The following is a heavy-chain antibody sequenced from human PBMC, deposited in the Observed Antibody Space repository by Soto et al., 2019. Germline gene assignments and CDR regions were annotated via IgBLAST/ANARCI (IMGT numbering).Heavy chain of an antibody. J-gene: IGHJ4*02. D-gene: IGHD3-3*01. CDR3: ATPVVRFLEWTTDY. CDR1: GFTFSSYS. V-gene: IGHV3-48*02. Sequence: EVQLLESGGTLVQPGGSLRLSCAASGFTFSSYSMNWVRQAPGKGLEWISYITNGGTTIYYADSVKGRFTISRDNAKNSLYLHMSSLRDDDTAVYYCATPVVRFLEWTTDYWGQGTLVTVSS. CDR2: ITNGGTTI.